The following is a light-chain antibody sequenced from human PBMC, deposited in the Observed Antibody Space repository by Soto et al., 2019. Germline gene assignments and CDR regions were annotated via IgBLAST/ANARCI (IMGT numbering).Light chain of an antibody. J-gene: IGKJ4*01. CDR1: QSISSW. Sequence: DIQMTQSPSTLSASVGDRVTITCRASQSISSWLAWYQQKPGKAPKLLIFAASDLQSGVPSRFSGSGSGTDFTLTISRLEPEDFAVYYCQQYGSSPPITFGGGTKVDIK. V-gene: IGKV1-5*01. CDR3: QQYGSSPPIT. CDR2: AAS.